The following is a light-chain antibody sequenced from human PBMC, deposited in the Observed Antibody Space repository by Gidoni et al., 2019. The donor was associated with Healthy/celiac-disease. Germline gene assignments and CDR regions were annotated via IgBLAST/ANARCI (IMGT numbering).Light chain of an antibody. V-gene: IGKV1-5*03. J-gene: IGKJ1*01. CDR3: QQYNSYSWT. CDR2: KAS. Sequence: DIQMTQYPSTLSASVGDRVTITCRASQSIRSWLAWYQQKPGKAPKLLIYKASSIESGVPSRFSGSGSGTEFTLTISSLQPDDFATYYCQQYNSYSWTFGQGTKVEIK. CDR1: QSIRSW.